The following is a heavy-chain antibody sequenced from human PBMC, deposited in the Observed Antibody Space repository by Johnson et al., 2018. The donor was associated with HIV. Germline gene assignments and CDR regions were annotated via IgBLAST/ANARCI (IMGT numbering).Heavy chain of an antibody. CDR2: IWYDGSNK. CDR3: ARDRTGGAFDI. D-gene: IGHD3-10*01. Sequence: QVQLVESGGGVVQPGRSLRLSCAASGFTFSSYGMHWVRQAPGKGLEWVAVIWYDGSNKNYADSVKGRFTISRDNSKNTLYLQMNSLRAEDTALYYCARDRTGGAFDIWGQGTMVTVSS. V-gene: IGHV3-33*01. J-gene: IGHJ3*02. CDR1: GFTFSSYG.